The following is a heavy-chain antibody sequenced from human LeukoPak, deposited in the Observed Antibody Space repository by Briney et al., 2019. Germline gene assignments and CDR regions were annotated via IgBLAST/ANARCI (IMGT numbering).Heavy chain of an antibody. D-gene: IGHD6-13*01. CDR1: GFTFSMSA. CDR3: ARRRAGIAAAGFDY. V-gene: IGHV3-30-3*01. Sequence: GGSLRLSCATSGFTFSMSAMHWVRLAPGKGLEWVAVISFDGGNKFYADSVKGRFSISRDNSKNTLYLQMNSLGLDDTAVYFCARRRAGIAAAGFDYSGRGTLVTVSP. CDR2: ISFDGGNK. J-gene: IGHJ4*02.